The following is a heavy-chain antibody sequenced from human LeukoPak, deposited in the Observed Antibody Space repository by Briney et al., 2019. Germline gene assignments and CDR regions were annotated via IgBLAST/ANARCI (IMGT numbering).Heavy chain of an antibody. J-gene: IGHJ4*02. V-gene: IGHV3-30*02. D-gene: IGHD3-22*01. CDR3: AKGLGSGYQFDY. CDR2: IRYDGGNK. CDR1: GFSFSSYG. Sequence: GGSLRLSCAASGFSFSSYGMHWVRQAPGKGLEWVAFIRYDGGNKFYADSVKGRFTISRDNSKNTLYLQMNSLRVEDTAVYYCAKGLGSGYQFDYWGQGTPVTVSS.